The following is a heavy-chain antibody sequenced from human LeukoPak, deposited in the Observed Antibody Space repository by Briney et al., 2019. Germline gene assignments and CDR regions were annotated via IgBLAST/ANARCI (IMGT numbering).Heavy chain of an antibody. J-gene: IGHJ4*02. CDR2: IYYSGST. CDR1: GGSISSGGYY. Sequence: PSQTLSLTCTVSGGSISSGGYYWSWIRQPPGKGLEWIGYIYYSGSTNYNPSLKSRVTISVDTSKNQFSLKLSSVTAADTAVYYCARYDSSGYYFDYWGQGTLVTVSS. D-gene: IGHD3-22*01. CDR3: ARYDSSGYYFDY. V-gene: IGHV4-61*08.